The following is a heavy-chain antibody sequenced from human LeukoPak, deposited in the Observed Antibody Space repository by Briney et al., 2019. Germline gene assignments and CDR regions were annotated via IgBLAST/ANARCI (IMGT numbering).Heavy chain of an antibody. CDR2: ISGSGGST. CDR3: AKDCDGGGSCYFDV. V-gene: IGHV3-23*01. D-gene: IGHD2-15*01. J-gene: IGHJ6*03. CDR1: GFTFSSYA. Sequence: NPGGSLRLSCAASGFTFSSYAMSWVRQAPGKGLEWVSAISGSGGSTYYADSVKGRFTISKDNSKNTLYLQMNSLRAEDTAVYYCAKDCDGGGSCYFDVWGKGTTVTVSS.